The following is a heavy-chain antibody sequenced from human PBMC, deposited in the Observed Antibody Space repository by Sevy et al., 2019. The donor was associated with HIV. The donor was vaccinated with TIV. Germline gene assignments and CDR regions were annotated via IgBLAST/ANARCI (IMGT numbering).Heavy chain of an antibody. Sequence: ASVKVSCKVSGYTLSQVSMHWVRPVPGKGLEWMGSFDPEDGETIYAQKFQGRLTMTEDTSTDTAYMELSSLKSEDTAVFYCAITKDYYDSSGCPFDYWGQGTLVTVSS. CDR2: FDPEDGET. CDR3: AITKDYYDSSGCPFDY. CDR1: GYTLSQVS. V-gene: IGHV1-24*01. J-gene: IGHJ4*02. D-gene: IGHD3-22*01.